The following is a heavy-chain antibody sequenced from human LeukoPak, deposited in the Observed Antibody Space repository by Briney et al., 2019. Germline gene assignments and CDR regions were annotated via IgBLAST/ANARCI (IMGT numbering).Heavy chain of an antibody. CDR1: GFTLSAYA. D-gene: IGHD6-13*01. CDR3: AKEGLGSSWNPNYFDY. V-gene: IGHV3-30*18. CDR2: ISYDGSNK. Sequence: GGSLRLSCAASGFTLSAYAMHWVRQAPGKGLEWVAVISYDGSNKYYADFVKGRFTISRDSSKNTLYLQVNSLRAEDTAVYYCAKEGLGSSWNPNYFDYWGQGPLVTVSS. J-gene: IGHJ4*02.